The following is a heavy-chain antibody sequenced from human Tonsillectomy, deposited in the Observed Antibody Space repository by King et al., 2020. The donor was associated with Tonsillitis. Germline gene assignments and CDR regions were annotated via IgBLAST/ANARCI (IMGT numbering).Heavy chain of an antibody. D-gene: IGHD5-24*01. J-gene: IGHJ4*02. CDR1: GGSIGSGSYY. CDR3: ARARDGYNYFDC. V-gene: IGHV4-31*03. Sequence: QMQLQESGPGLVKPSQTLSLTCTVSGGSIGSGSYYWTWIRQHPGKGLEWIWYIYYSGSTYYNPSLKSRVTISVDTSKNQFSLKMSSVTAADTAVYYCARARDGYNYFDCWGQGTLVTVSS. CDR2: IYYSGST.